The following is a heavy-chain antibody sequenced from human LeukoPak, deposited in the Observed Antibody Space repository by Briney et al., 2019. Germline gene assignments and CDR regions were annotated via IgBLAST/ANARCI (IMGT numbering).Heavy chain of an antibody. CDR1: GGSISSYY. Sequence: SETLSLTCTVSGGSISSYYWSWIRQPPGKGLEWIGYIYYSGSTNYNPSLKSRVTISVDTSKNQFPLKLSSVTAADTAVYYCARSSVLWFGELGRDYYFDYWGQGTLVTVSS. CDR3: ARSSVLWFGELGRDYYFDY. CDR2: IYYSGST. D-gene: IGHD3-10*01. J-gene: IGHJ4*02. V-gene: IGHV4-59*01.